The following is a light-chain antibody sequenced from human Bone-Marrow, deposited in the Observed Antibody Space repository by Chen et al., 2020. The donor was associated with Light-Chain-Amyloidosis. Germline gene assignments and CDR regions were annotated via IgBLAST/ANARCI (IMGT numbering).Light chain of an antibody. Sequence: SYVLTQHSSVSVAPGQTATIACGGNNIGSTSVHWYQQPPGQAPLLVVYDDSDRPSGIPERLSGSNSGNTATLTISRVEAGDEADYYCQVWDRSSDRPVFGGGTKLTVL. CDR3: QVWDRSSDRPV. CDR2: DDS. V-gene: IGLV3-21*02. J-gene: IGLJ3*02. CDR1: NIGSTS.